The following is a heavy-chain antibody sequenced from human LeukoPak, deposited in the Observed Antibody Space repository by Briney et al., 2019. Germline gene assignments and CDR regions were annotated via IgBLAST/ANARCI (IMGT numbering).Heavy chain of an antibody. D-gene: IGHD6-19*01. V-gene: IGHV3-11*06. CDR3: AREVGSSGWYDAFDI. J-gene: IGHJ3*02. Sequence: PGGSLRLSCAASGFTFSDYYMSWIRQAPGRGLEWVSYISSTSVYTNYADSVKGRFTISRDNAKNTLYLQMNSLRAEDTAVYYCAREVGSSGWYDAFDIWGQGTMVTVSS. CDR2: ISSTSVYT. CDR1: GFTFSDYY.